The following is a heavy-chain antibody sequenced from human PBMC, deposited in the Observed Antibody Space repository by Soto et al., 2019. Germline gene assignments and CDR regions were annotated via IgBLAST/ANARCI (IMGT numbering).Heavy chain of an antibody. CDR3: ARIGLRYFDWLLSWFDP. CDR2: IYYSGST. CDR1: GGSVSSGSYY. J-gene: IGHJ5*02. D-gene: IGHD3-9*01. Sequence: SETLSLPCTVSGGSVSSGSYYWSWIRQPPGKGLEWIGYIYYSGSTNYNPSLKSRVTISVDTSKNQFSLKLSSVTAADTAVYYCARIGLRYFDWLLSWFDPWGQGTLVTVSS. V-gene: IGHV4-61*01.